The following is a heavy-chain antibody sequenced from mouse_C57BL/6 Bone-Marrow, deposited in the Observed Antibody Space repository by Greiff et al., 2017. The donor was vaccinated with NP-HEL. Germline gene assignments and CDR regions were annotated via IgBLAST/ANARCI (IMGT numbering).Heavy chain of an antibody. Sequence: EVQRVESGGGFVQPGGSLSLSCAASGFTFTDYYMSWVRQPPGKALEWLGFIRNKANGYSTAYTASVKGRFTISRDNSQRILYLQMNALRAEDSATYCCARYEGIYYSHFDYWGQGTTLTVSS. CDR1: GFTFTDYY. D-gene: IGHD1-1*01. J-gene: IGHJ2*01. CDR2: IRNKANGYST. V-gene: IGHV7-3*01. CDR3: ARYEGIYYSHFDY.